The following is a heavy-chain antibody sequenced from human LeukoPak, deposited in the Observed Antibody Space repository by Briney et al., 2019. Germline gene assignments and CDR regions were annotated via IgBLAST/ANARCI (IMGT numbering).Heavy chain of an antibody. D-gene: IGHD3-10*01. CDR3: ARWGGRPDY. CDR2: IYSVGTT. CDR1: GFTFSSYW. V-gene: IGHV3-53*01. Sequence: GGSLRLSCATSGFTFSSYWMSWVRQAPGKGLVWVSVIYSVGTTYYADSVKGRFTISRDNSKNTLYPQMNSLRAEDTAVYYCARWGGRPDYWGQGTLVTVSS. J-gene: IGHJ4*02.